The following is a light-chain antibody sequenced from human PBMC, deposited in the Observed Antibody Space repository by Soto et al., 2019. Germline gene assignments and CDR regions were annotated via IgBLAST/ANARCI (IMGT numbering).Light chain of an antibody. CDR2: DAS. Sequence: EVVLTQSPATLSLSLGERATLSCRASQSVSIYLAWYQQKPGQAPRLLIYDASNRAIGVPARFSGSGSGTDFTLTISNLEPEDFAVYYCQQRSIWPPITFGQGTRLEIK. CDR1: QSVSIY. V-gene: IGKV3-11*01. J-gene: IGKJ5*01. CDR3: QQRSIWPPIT.